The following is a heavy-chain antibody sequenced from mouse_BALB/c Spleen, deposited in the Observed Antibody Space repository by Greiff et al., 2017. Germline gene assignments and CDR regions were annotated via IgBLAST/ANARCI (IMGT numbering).Heavy chain of an antibody. CDR3: ARSRGYYVDFDY. V-gene: IGHV3-2*02. J-gene: IGHJ2*01. D-gene: IGHD2-3*01. CDR2: ISYSGST. CDR1: GYSITSDYA. Sequence: VQLKESGPGLVKPSQSLSLTCTVTGYSITSDYAWNWIRQFPGNKLEWMGYISYSGSTSYNPSLKSRISITRDTSKNQFFLQLNSVTTEDTATYYCARSRGYYVDFDYWGQGTTLTVSS.